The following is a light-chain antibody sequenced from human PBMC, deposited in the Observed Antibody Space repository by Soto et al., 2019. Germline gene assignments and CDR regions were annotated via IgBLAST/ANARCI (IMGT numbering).Light chain of an antibody. J-gene: IGKJ1*01. Sequence: TQSQATQTMSPGERATLSCTASQIVSGNLTWYHQKPGQAPRLLIYGASTRATDIPARFSGSGSGTEFTLTISSLQSEDFAVYYCQQYNNWPPTWTFAQGTKV. CDR1: QIVSGN. CDR2: GAS. V-gene: IGKV3-15*01. CDR3: QQYNNWPPTWT.